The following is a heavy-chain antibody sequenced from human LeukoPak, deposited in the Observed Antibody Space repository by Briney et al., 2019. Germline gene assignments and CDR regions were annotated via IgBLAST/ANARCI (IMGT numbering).Heavy chain of an antibody. CDR2: ISAYNGNT. V-gene: IGHV1-18*01. Sequence: ASVKVSCKASGYTFTSYGISWVRQAPGQGLEWMGWISAYNGNTNYAQKLQGSVTMTTDTSTSTAYMELRSLRSDDTAVYYCARGAVAGRFSLRPTGAYYMDVWGKGTTVTVSS. D-gene: IGHD6-13*01. J-gene: IGHJ6*03. CDR1: GYTFTSYG. CDR3: ARGAVAGRFSLRPTGAYYMDV.